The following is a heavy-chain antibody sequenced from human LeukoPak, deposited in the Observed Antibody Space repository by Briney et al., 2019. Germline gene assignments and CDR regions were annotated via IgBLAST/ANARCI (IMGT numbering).Heavy chain of an antibody. Sequence: SETLSLTCTVSGGSISSGGYYWSWIRQHPGKGLEWIGYIYYSGSTYYNPSLKSRVTISVDTSKNQFSLKLSSVTAADTAVYYCARGPNLNYDFWSGYSPIYYYYGMDVWGQGTTVTVSS. CDR3: ARGPNLNYDFWSGYSPIYYYYGMDV. J-gene: IGHJ6*02. D-gene: IGHD3-3*01. CDR2: IYYSGST. V-gene: IGHV4-31*03. CDR1: GGSISSGGYY.